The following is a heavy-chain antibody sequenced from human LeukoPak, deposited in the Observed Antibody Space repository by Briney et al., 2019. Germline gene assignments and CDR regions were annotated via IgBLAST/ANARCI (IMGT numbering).Heavy chain of an antibody. CDR3: AHRPGDGSLAFDP. CDR1: GFSLSTSDVA. CDR2: IYWDDDR. V-gene: IGHV2-5*02. Sequence: SGPTLVEPTQTLTLTCTFSGFSLSTSDVAVGWIRQPPGKALEWLALIYWDDDRRYTPSLKSRLTITKDPSTNQVVLTLTNVDPVDTATYYCAHRPGDGSLAFDPWGQGTLVTVSS. D-gene: IGHD7-27*01. J-gene: IGHJ5*02.